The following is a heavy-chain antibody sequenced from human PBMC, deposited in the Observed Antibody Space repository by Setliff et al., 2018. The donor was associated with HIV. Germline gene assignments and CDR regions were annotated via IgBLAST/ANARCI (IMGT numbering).Heavy chain of an antibody. CDR2: INSDGSST. J-gene: IGHJ4*02. Sequence: PGGSLRLSCAAPGFTFSSYWMHWVRQAPGKGLVWVSRINSDGSSTSYADSVKGRFTISRDNAKNTLYLQMNSLRAEDTAVYYCARGGSGYDPLPFDYWGQGTLVTVSS. V-gene: IGHV3-74*01. CDR1: GFTFSSYW. CDR3: ARGGSGYDPLPFDY. D-gene: IGHD5-12*01.